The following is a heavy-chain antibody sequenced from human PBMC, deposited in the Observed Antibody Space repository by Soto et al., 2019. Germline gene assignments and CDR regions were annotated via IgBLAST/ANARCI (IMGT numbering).Heavy chain of an antibody. V-gene: IGHV1-69*13. CDR2: IIPIFGTA. Sequence: SVKVSCKAAGGTFSSYAISWVRQAPGQGLEWMGGIIPIFGTANYAQKFQGRVTITADESTSTAYMELSSLRSEDTAVYYCARDLGTVSKGYYFDYWGQGTLVTVSS. CDR3: ARDLGTVSKGYYFDY. CDR1: GGTFSSYA. D-gene: IGHD4-17*01. J-gene: IGHJ4*02.